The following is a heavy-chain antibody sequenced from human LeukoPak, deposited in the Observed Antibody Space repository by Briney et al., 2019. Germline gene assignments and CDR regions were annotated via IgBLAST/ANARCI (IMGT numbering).Heavy chain of an antibody. CDR1: GGSITSSSYH. CDR2: IDYSGST. V-gene: IGHV4-39*01. Sequence: SETLSLTCTVSGGSITSSSYHWGWIRQPPGKGLEWIAIIDYSGSTHYNPSLKSRVYTSVDTSKNQFSLRLSSVTAADTAVYYCARLADYGGNSYYYYYGMDVWGQGATVTASS. D-gene: IGHD4-23*01. CDR3: ARLADYGGNSYYYYYGMDV. J-gene: IGHJ6*02.